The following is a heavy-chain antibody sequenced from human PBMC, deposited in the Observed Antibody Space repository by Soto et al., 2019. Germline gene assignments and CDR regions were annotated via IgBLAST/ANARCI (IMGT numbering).Heavy chain of an antibody. D-gene: IGHD4-17*01. CDR3: ASHGRQSVDYYYGMDV. J-gene: IGHJ6*02. V-gene: IGHV1-69*12. CDR1: GGTFSSYA. CDR2: IIPIFGTA. Sequence: QVQLVQSGAEVKKPGSSVKVSCKASGGTFSSYAISWVRQAPGQGLEWMGGIIPIFGTANYAQKFQGRVTITADESTSTAYMELSSLRSEDTAVYYCASHGRQSVDYYYGMDVWGQGTTVTVSS.